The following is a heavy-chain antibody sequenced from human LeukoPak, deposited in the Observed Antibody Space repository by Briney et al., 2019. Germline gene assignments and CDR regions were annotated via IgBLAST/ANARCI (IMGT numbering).Heavy chain of an antibody. D-gene: IGHD6-13*01. CDR3: ARGYSSSWRYYFDY. V-gene: IGHV1-18*01. Sequence: ASVKVSCKASGYTFTSYGISWVRQAPGQGLEWMGWISAYNGNTNYAQKLQGRVTMTTDASTSTAYMELRSLRSDDTAVYYCARGYSSSWRYYFDYWGQGTLVTVSS. J-gene: IGHJ4*02. CDR1: GYTFTSYG. CDR2: ISAYNGNT.